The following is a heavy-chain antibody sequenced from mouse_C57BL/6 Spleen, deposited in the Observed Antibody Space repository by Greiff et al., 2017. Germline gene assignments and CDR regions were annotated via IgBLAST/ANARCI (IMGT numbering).Heavy chain of an antibody. Sequence: QVQLKESGPGLVQPSPSLSITCTVSGFSFTSYGVHWVRQSPGKGLEWLGVIWSGGSTDYNAAFISRLSISKDNSTSQVFFKMNSLQADDTAIYYCARGGLLRPLDYWGQGTSVTVAS. CDR3: ARGGLLRPLDY. V-gene: IGHV2-2*01. CDR2: IWSGGST. CDR1: GFSFTSYG. D-gene: IGHD1-2*01. J-gene: IGHJ4*01.